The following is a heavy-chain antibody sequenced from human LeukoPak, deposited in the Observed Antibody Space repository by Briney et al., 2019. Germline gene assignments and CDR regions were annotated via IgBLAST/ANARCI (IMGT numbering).Heavy chain of an antibody. D-gene: IGHD3-10*01. J-gene: IGHJ4*02. CDR3: VSFGSGRPY. V-gene: IGHV3-74*01. CDR1: GFTFSSYW. CDR2: INSDGSTT. Sequence: QAGGSLRLSCAASGFTFSSYWMHWVRQAPGKGLVWVSRINSDGSTTTYADSVKGRFTISRDNAKNTLYVQMNSLGTEDTAVYYCVSFGSGRPYWGQGTLVTVSS.